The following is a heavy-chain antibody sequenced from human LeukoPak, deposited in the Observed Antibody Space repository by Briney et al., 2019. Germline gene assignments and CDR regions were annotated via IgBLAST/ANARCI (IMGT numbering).Heavy chain of an antibody. J-gene: IGHJ4*02. D-gene: IGHD3-10*01. V-gene: IGHV1-46*01. CDR3: ATNYYGSGTYYSPLLFSFDY. CDR2: INPIGGST. Sequence: ASVTVSCTASGYTFTSYSIHWVRQAPGQGLEWMGIINPIGGSTSYAQIFQGRVTMTRDTSTSTVYMELSSLRSEDTAVYYCATNYYGSGTYYSPLLFSFDYWGQGTLVTVSS. CDR1: GYTFTSYS.